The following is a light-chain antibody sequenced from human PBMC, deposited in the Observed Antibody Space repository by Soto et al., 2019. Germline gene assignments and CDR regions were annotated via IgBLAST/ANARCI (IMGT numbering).Light chain of an antibody. CDR1: SSDVGAYNY. Sequence: QSALTQPGSVSGSPGQSITISCTGTSSDVGAYNYVSWYQQYPGKAPKLMIYEVSDRPSGVSNRFSGSKSGNTASLTISGLQAEDEADYYCSSYTSSSTRVFGTGTKLTVL. V-gene: IGLV2-14*01. J-gene: IGLJ1*01. CDR3: SSYTSSSTRV. CDR2: EVS.